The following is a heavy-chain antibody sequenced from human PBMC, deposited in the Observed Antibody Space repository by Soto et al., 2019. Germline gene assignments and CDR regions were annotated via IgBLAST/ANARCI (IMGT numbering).Heavy chain of an antibody. D-gene: IGHD2-21*01. J-gene: IGHJ3*01. V-gene: IGHV4-4*02. Sequence: GKGLEWIGEIYHSGSTNYNPSLKSRVTISVDKSKNQFSLKLSSVTASDLAQYDCGIRIIRAVFEFWRHGTMVTVTP. CDR3: GIRIIRAVFEF. CDR2: IYHSGST.